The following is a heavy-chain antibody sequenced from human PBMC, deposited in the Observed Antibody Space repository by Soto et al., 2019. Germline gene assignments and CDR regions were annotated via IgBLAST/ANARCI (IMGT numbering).Heavy chain of an antibody. V-gene: IGHV3-30-3*01. Sequence: PGGSLRLSCAASGFTFSSYAMHWVRQAPGKGLEWVAVISYDGSNKYYADSVKGRFTISRDNSKNTLYLQMNSLRAEDTAVYYGVKSFMHYYDGLDVWGQGTTVTVSS. CDR2: ISYDGSNK. J-gene: IGHJ6*02. CDR1: GFTFSSYA. CDR3: VKSFMHYYDGLDV. D-gene: IGHD2-8*01.